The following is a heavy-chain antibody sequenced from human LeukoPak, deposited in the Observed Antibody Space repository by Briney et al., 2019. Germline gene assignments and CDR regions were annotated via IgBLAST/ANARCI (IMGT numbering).Heavy chain of an antibody. CDR3: ARVGAPPSNYRYYYYYMDV. J-gene: IGHJ6*03. V-gene: IGHV4-59*01. D-gene: IGHD4-11*01. Sequence: PPETLSLTCTVSGGSISSYYWSWIRQPPGKGLEWIGYIYYSGSTNYNPSLKSRGTISVDTSKNQFSLKLSSVTAADTAVYYCARVGAPPSNYRYYYYYMDVWGKGTTVTVSS. CDR1: GGSISSYY. CDR2: IYYSGST.